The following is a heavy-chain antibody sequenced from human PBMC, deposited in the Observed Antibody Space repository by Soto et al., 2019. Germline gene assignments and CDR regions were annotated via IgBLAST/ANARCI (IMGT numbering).Heavy chain of an antibody. Sequence: QVQLVQSGAEVKKPGASVKVSCKASGYTFTSYGISWVRQAPGQGLEWMGWISAYNGNTNYAQKLQGRVTMTTDTPTRTAYMELRSRRSDDTAVYYCAGHTDGGYDYGPFWDFWGQGTLVTVSS. V-gene: IGHV1-18*01. CDR2: ISAYNGNT. CDR1: GYTFTSYG. CDR3: AGHTDGGYDYGPFWDF. D-gene: IGHD5-12*01. J-gene: IGHJ4*02.